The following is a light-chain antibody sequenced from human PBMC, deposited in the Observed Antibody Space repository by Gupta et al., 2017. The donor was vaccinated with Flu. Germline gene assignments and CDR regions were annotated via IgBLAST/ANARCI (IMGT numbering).Light chain of an antibody. V-gene: IGLV3-1*01. J-gene: IGLJ3*02. CDR3: QAWDSSTASGV. Sequence: SYELTQPPSVSVSPGQTASITCSGDKLGDKYACWYQQKPGQSPVLVSYQDSKRPSGIPERFSGSNSGNTANLTISGTQAMDEADYDGQAWDSSTASGVCGGGTKLT. CDR1: KLGDKY. CDR2: QDS.